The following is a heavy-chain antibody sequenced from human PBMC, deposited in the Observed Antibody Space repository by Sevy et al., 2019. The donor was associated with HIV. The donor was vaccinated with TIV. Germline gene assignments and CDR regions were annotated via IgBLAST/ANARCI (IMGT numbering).Heavy chain of an antibody. CDR1: GVSISNYY. CDR3: ARGGPNQHQLDYFDY. J-gene: IGHJ4*02. D-gene: IGHD6-13*01. CDR2: SGST. Sequence: SETLSLTCTVSGVSISNYYWAWIRQPPGKGLECVGFSGSTNYNPSLKSRVTTSVDTSKYHFSLKLSSVTVADTAIYYCARGGPNQHQLDYFDYWGQGTLVTVSS. V-gene: IGHV4-59*01.